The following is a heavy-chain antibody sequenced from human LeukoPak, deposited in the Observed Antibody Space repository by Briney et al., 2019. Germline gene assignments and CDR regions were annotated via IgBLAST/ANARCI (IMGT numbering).Heavy chain of an antibody. J-gene: IGHJ3*02. CDR2: VYYTGST. CDR3: ARLGGLPRDDAFDI. CDR1: SGSISIYY. V-gene: IGHV4-59*01. Sequence: SETLSLTCTVSSGSISIYYWSWIRQPPGKALEWVGYVYYTGSTNYNPSLKSRVTISVDMSKNQFSLKLDSVPAADATVYYCARLGGLPRDDAFDIWGQGTVVTVSS. D-gene: IGHD3-10*01.